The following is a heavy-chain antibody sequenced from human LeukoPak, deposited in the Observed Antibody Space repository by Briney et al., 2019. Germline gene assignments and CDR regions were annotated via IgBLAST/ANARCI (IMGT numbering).Heavy chain of an antibody. D-gene: IGHD7-27*01. J-gene: IGHJ3*02. V-gene: IGHV3-30*04. Sequence: GGSLRLSCTASGFTFSSYAMHWVRQAPGKGLEWVAVISYDGSNKYYADSVKGRFTISRDNSKNTLCLQMNSLRAEDTAVYYCVRDGEELGIDAFDIWGQGTMVTVSS. CDR3: VRDGEELGIDAFDI. CDR1: GFTFSSYA. CDR2: ISYDGSNK.